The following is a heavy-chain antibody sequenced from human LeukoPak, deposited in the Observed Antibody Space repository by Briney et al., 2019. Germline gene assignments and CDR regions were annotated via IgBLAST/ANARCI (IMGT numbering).Heavy chain of an antibody. V-gene: IGHV4-34*01. CDR1: GGSFSGYY. CDR3: ARLRWNYVSY. J-gene: IGHJ4*02. Sequence: SETLSLTCAVYGGSFSGYYWSWIRQPPGKGLEWIGEINHSGSTYYNPSLKSRVTISVDTSKNQFSLKLSSVTAADTAVYYCARLRWNYVSYWGQGTLVTVSS. D-gene: IGHD1-7*01. CDR2: INHSGST.